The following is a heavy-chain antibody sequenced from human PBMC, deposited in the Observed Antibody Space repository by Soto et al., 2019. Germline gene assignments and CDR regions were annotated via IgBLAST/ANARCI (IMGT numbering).Heavy chain of an antibody. Sequence: ASVKVSCQASGYTFTTYGTSWVRQAPRQGIEWMGWISAYNGNTNYAQKLQGRVTMTTDTSTSTAYMELRSLRSDDTAVYYCARGGCSGGSCYIYMDVCGEGTTVTVSS. CDR1: GYTFTTYG. V-gene: IGHV1-18*01. CDR2: ISAYNGNT. J-gene: IGHJ6*03. D-gene: IGHD2-15*01. CDR3: ARGGCSGGSCYIYMDV.